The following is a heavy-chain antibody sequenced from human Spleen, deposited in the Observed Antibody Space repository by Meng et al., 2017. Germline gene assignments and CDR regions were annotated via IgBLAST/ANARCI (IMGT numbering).Heavy chain of an antibody. V-gene: IGHV4-39*07. J-gene: IGHJ2*01. CDR2: LYDGGSP. CDR3: ARGRGPDWYFDL. CDR1: TDSSSGRTYY. Sequence: PLQEPGQGLVKLSETLSLPCTVSTDSSSGRTYYWGWFRQPPGKGLEWIGSLYDGGSPYYNPSLKSRVTISADTSKTQFFLQLTSITAADTAVYNCARGRGPDWYFDLWGRGTLVTVSS.